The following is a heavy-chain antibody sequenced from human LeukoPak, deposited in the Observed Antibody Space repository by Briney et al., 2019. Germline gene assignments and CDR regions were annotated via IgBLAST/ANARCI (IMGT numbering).Heavy chain of an antibody. CDR2: IGGSGSSA. CDR3: AKKGAVAVSLDYFDY. J-gene: IGHJ4*02. Sequence: TGGSLRLSCAASGFTFSSYGMSWVRQATGKGLECVSGIGGSGSSAYYTDSVKGRFTISRDNAKSTLYLEMNGLRVVDTAVYYCAKKGAVAVSLDYFDYWGQGTLVTVSS. D-gene: IGHD6-19*01. V-gene: IGHV3-23*01. CDR1: GFTFSSYG.